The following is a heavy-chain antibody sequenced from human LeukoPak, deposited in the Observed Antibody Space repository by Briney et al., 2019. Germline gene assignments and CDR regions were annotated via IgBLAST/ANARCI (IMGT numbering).Heavy chain of an antibody. CDR1: GFTVSAKY. J-gene: IGHJ5*01. CDR3: ARDGGFGGPGGDNWFDS. V-gene: IGHV3-66*02. Sequence: GGSLRLSCAASGFTVSAKYMSWVRQGPGKGLDWVSSIYSDGGTNYADSVKGRFTISRDNSKNTLYLQMNSLRPEDTAVYYCARDGGFGGPGGDNWFDSWGQGALVTVSS. D-gene: IGHD3-16*01. CDR2: IYSDGGT.